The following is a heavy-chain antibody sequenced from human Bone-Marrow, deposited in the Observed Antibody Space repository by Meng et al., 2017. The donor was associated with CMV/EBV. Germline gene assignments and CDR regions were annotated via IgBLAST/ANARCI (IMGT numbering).Heavy chain of an antibody. D-gene: IGHD3-22*01. CDR3: ARIQYYYDSSGAYYWYFDL. J-gene: IGHJ2*01. CDR1: STSGVG. Sequence: STSGVGVGWIRQPPGKALEWLALIYWNDDKRYSPSLKSRLTITKDTSKNQVVLTMTNMDPVDTATYYCARIQYYYDSSGAYYWYFDLWGRGTLVTVSS. CDR2: IYWNDDK. V-gene: IGHV2-5*01.